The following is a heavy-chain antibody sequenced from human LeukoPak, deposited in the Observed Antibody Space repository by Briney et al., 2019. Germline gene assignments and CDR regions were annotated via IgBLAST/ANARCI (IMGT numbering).Heavy chain of an antibody. Sequence: GGSLRLSCAASGFPFSSYWMAWVRQAPGKGLEWVASIKQDGGETFYVDSVKGRFTISRDNAKNSLYLQMNSLRAEDTAVYYCARNRYTVGVSLDWGQGTLVTVSS. CDR3: ARNRYTVGVSLD. CDR1: GFPFSSYW. CDR2: IKQDGGET. J-gene: IGHJ4*02. D-gene: IGHD1-14*01. V-gene: IGHV3-7*01.